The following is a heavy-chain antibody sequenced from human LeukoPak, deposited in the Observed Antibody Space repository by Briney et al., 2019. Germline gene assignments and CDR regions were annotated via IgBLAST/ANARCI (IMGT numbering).Heavy chain of an antibody. V-gene: IGHV1-18*01. CDR3: ARKRYCSGGSCYNAFDI. Sequence: ASVKVSCKASGYTFTSYGISWVRQAPGQGPEWMGWISAYNGNTNYAQKLQGRVTMTTDTSTSTAYMELRSLRSDDTAVYYCARKRYCSGGSCYNAFDIWGQGTMVTVSS. D-gene: IGHD2-15*01. J-gene: IGHJ3*02. CDR1: GYTFTSYG. CDR2: ISAYNGNT.